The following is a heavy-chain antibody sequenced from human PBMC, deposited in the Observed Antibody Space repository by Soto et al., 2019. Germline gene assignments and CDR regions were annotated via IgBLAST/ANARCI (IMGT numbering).Heavy chain of an antibody. CDR2: IKSKSDGATT. V-gene: IGHV3-15*01. Sequence: EVQLVESGGGLVKPGGSLRLSCAASGLSFTNAWSWVRQAPGKGLEWVGLIKSKSDGATTDYAAPVKGRFTISRDDSKDTLYLQMNSLKTDDTAVYYCTTVLDYLTTCRVCWGQGSLVTVSS. J-gene: IGHJ4*02. CDR3: TTVLDYLTTCRVC. D-gene: IGHD1-1*01. CDR1: GLSFTNAW.